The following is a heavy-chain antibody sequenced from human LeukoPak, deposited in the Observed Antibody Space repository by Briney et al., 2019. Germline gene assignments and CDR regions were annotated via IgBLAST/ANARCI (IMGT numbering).Heavy chain of an antibody. CDR2: ISAYNGNT. Sequence: ASVKVSCKASGYTFTSYGISWVRQAPGQGLEWMGWISAYNGNTNYAQKLQGRVTMTTDTSTSTAYMELRSLRSDDTAVYYCARVVEDCSSTSCLNWFDPWAREPWSPSPQ. CDR3: ARVVEDCSSTSCLNWFDP. CDR1: GYTFTSYG. J-gene: IGHJ5*02. V-gene: IGHV1-18*01. D-gene: IGHD2-2*01.